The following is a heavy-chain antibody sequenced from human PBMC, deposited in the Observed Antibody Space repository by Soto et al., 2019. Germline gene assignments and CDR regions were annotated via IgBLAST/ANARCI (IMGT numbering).Heavy chain of an antibody. Sequence: ASVKVSCKVSGYTLTELSMHWVRQAPGKGLEWMGWINPNSGGTNYAQKFQGRVTMTRDTSISTAYMELSRLRSDDTAVYYCARGRPVAATYNWFDPWGQGTLVTVSS. CDR2: INPNSGGT. V-gene: IGHV1-2*02. CDR3: ARGRPVAATYNWFDP. D-gene: IGHD2-15*01. J-gene: IGHJ5*02. CDR1: GYTLTELS.